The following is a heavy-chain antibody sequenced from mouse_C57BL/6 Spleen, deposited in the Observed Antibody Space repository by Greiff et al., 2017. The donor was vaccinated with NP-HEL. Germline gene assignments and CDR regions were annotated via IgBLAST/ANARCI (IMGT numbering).Heavy chain of an antibody. J-gene: IGHJ2*01. CDR3: ASKRYSFDY. V-gene: IGHV3-6*01. Sequence: DVKLQESGPGLVKPSQSLSLTCSVTGYSITSGYYWNWIRQFPGNKLEWMGYISYDGSNNYNPSLKNRISITRDTSKNQFFLKLNSVTTEDTATYYCASKRYSFDYWGQGTTLTVSS. D-gene: IGHD2-12*01. CDR2: ISYDGSN. CDR1: GYSITSGYY.